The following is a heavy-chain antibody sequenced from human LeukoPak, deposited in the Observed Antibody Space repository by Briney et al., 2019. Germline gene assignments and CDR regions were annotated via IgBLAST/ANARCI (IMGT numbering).Heavy chain of an antibody. CDR3: ARARPLGPIYYFDY. J-gene: IGHJ4*02. V-gene: IGHV1-18*01. CDR1: GYTFTSYG. CDR2: ISAYNGNT. Sequence: ASVKVSCKASGYTFTSYGISWVRQAPGQGLEWTGWISAYNGNTNYAQKLQGRVTMTTDTSTSTAYMELRSLRSDDTAVYYCARARPLGPIYYFDYWGQGTLVTVSS.